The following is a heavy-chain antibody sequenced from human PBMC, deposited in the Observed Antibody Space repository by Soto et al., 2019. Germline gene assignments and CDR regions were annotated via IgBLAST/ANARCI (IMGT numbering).Heavy chain of an antibody. CDR2: IYPSDSDT. CDR1: GYNFSGYW. D-gene: IGHD3-3*01. V-gene: IGHV5-51*01. CDR3: ARGGVSTRTFDY. Sequence: PXESLKISCKGSGYNFSGYWIAWVRQMPGKGLELMGIIYPSDSDTRYRPSFQGQVTISADKSISSAYLQWSSLRASDTAMYCCARGGVSTRTFDYWGQGTPVTVS. J-gene: IGHJ4*02.